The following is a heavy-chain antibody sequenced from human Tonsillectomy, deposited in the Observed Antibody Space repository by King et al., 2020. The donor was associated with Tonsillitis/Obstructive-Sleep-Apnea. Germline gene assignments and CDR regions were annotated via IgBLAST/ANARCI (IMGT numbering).Heavy chain of an antibody. J-gene: IGHJ4*02. D-gene: IGHD1-7*01. V-gene: IGHV3-23*04. Sequence: DVQLVESGGGLVQPGGSLRLSCAASGFTFSSYAMSWVRKAPGKGLEWVSAISGSGGSTYYADSVKGRFTISRDNSKNTLYLQMNSLRAEDTAVYYCAKDFPLELLYDETYFDYWGQGTLVTVSS. CDR3: AKDFPLELLYDETYFDY. CDR2: ISGSGGST. CDR1: GFTFSSYA.